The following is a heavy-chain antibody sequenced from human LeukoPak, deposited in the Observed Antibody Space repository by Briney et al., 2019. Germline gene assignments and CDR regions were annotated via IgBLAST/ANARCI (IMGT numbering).Heavy chain of an antibody. CDR2: ISGSGGST. CDR1: GFTFSSYA. CDR3: AKAPRYDFWSGSDY. Sequence: GGSLRLSCAASGFTFSSYAMSWVRQAPGKGLEWVPAISGSGGSTYYADSVKGRFTISRDNSKNTLYLQMNSLRAEDTAVYYCAKAPRYDFWSGSDYWGQGTLVTVSS. V-gene: IGHV3-23*01. D-gene: IGHD3-3*01. J-gene: IGHJ4*02.